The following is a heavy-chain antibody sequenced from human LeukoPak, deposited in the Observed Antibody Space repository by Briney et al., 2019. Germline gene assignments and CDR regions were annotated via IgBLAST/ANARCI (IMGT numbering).Heavy chain of an antibody. CDR3: AGGAAARGDV. CDR1: GFTFSSYA. D-gene: IGHD2-2*01. CDR2: VSGGGHNT. J-gene: IGHJ6*02. V-gene: IGHV3-23*01. Sequence: SGGSLRLSCVASGFTFSSYAMSWVRQAPGKGLEWVSVVSGGGHNTYYADSVKGRFTMSRDNSKRTVYLQMNSLRAEDTAVYYCAGGAAARGDVWGQGTTVTVSS.